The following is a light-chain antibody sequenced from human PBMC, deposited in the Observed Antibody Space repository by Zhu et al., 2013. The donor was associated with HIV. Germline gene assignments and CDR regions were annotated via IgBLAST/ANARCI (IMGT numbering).Light chain of an antibody. CDR1: QSISSW. CDR3: QQYALYWT. Sequence: DIQMTQSPSTLSASVGDRVTITCRASQSISSWLAWYQQKPGKAPKLLIYKASSLESGVPSRLSGSGSGTEFTLTISRLQPDDFATYYCQQYALYWTFGQGTKVEIK. J-gene: IGKJ1*01. V-gene: IGKV1-5*03. CDR2: KAS.